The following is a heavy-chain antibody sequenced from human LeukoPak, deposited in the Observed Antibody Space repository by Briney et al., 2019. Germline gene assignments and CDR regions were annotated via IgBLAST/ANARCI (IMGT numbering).Heavy chain of an antibody. Sequence: GGSLRLSCAASGFTFDDYTMHWVREAPGKGLEWVSLISWDGGSTYYADSVKGRFTITRDNSKNSLYLQMNSLRTEDTALYYCATIAVAGKDFDYWGQGTLVTVSS. J-gene: IGHJ4*02. CDR3: ATIAVAGKDFDY. V-gene: IGHV3-43*01. CDR1: GFTFDDYT. CDR2: ISWDGGST. D-gene: IGHD6-19*01.